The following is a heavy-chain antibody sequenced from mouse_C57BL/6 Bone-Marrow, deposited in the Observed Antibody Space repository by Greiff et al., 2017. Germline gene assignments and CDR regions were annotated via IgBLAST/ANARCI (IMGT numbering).Heavy chain of an antibody. J-gene: IGHJ1*03. D-gene: IGHD2-1*01. V-gene: IGHV1-64*01. CDR3: ARCFYGNYWYLDV. Sequence: QVQLQQPGAELVKPGASVKLSCKASGYTFTSYWMHWVKQRPGQGLEWIGMIHPNSGSTNYNEKFKSKATLTADKSSSTAYMQLSSLPSEDSAVDYCARCFYGNYWYLDVWGTGTTVTVSS. CDR2: IHPNSGST. CDR1: GYTFTSYW.